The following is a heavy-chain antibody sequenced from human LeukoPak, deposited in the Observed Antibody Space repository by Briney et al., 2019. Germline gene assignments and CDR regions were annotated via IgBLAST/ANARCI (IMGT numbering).Heavy chain of an antibody. J-gene: IGHJ5*02. CDR3: ARVQSRLSWFDP. CDR1: GGSISIYY. V-gene: IGHV4-59*01. Sequence: SETLSLTCSVSGGSISIYYWTWIRQIPGKGLEWIGYIYYTGTTNYNPLFESRATISVDTSKNQFSLKLTSVTAADTAVYYCARVQSRLSWFDPWGQGTLVTVSS. CDR2: IYYTGTT.